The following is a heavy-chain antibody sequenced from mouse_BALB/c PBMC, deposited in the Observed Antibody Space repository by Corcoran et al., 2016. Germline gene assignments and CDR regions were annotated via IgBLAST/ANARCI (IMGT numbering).Heavy chain of an antibody. CDR1: GYAFPNYW. Sequence: QVQLQQSGAELVRPGTSVKISCKASGYAFPNYWLGWVKQRPGHGLEWIGDIYPGSGNTYYNEKFKGKATLTADKSSSTAYMQLSSLTSEDSAVYFCARRVYYGYSYYFDYWGQGTTLTVSS. D-gene: IGHD2-2*01. CDR2: IYPGSGNT. CDR3: ARRVYYGYSYYFDY. J-gene: IGHJ2*01. V-gene: IGHV1-63*01.